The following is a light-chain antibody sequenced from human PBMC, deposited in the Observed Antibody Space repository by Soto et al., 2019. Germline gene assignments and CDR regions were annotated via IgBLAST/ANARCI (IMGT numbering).Light chain of an antibody. Sequence: DIQMTQSPSSLSASVGDRVTMTCRASQGISSYLAWYQQKPGKAPKLLIYAASTLQSGVPSRFSGSGSGTDFTLTISSLQPEDFATYYCQQHNSYPRTFGQGTKVDIK. CDR3: QQHNSYPRT. CDR2: AAS. J-gene: IGKJ1*01. CDR1: QGISSY. V-gene: IGKV1-9*01.